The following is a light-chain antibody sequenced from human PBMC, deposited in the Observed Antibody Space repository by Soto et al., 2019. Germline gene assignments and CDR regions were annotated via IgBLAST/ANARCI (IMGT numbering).Light chain of an antibody. CDR2: WAS. J-gene: IGKJ4*01. Sequence: DIVMTQSPDSLAVSLGERATINCKSSQTVLYSSNNKNYLAWYQQKPGQPPKLLIYWASTRESGVPDRFSGSGSGTDFTLTISSLQAEDVALYYCQQYYDTPPFTFGGGTKVEIK. V-gene: IGKV4-1*01. CDR3: QQYYDTPPFT. CDR1: QTVLYSSNNKNY.